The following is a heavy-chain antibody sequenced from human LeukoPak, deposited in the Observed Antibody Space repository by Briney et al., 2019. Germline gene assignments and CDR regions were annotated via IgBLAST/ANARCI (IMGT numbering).Heavy chain of an antibody. J-gene: IGHJ4*02. CDR3: ARFSQYYDSPTHYLDY. CDR1: GGSINNYY. Sequence: PSETLSLTCTVSGGSINNYYWSWVRQPPGAGLEWLAYIYYTGSTNHNPSLKTRLTTSVDTSKNQFSLRLNSVTAADTAVYYCARFSQYYDSPTHYLDYWGQGILVTVSS. CDR2: IYYTGST. V-gene: IGHV4-59*08. D-gene: IGHD2/OR15-2a*01.